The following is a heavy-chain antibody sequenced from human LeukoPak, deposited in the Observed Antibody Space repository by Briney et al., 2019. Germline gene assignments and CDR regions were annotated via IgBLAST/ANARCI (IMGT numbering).Heavy chain of an antibody. CDR1: GFTFDDYG. V-gene: IGHV3-20*03. Sequence: GGSLRLSYAASGFTFDDYGMSWVRQAPGKGLEWVSGINWNGGSTGYADSVKGRFTISRDNSKNTLYLQMNSLRAEDTAVYYCAKDHMTTNQYFQHWGQGTLVTVSS. CDR3: AKDHMTTNQYFQH. J-gene: IGHJ1*01. CDR2: INWNGGST. D-gene: IGHD4-11*01.